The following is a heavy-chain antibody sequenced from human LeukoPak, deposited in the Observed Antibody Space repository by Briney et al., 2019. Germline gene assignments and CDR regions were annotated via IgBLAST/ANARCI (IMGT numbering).Heavy chain of an antibody. D-gene: IGHD1-26*01. CDR2: ISSTGSYV. V-gene: IGHV3-21*01. J-gene: IGHJ4*02. CDR1: GFIFNSYG. Sequence: PGGSLRLSCEASGFIFNSYGMNWVRQARGRGLEWVSSISSTGSYVFYADSVKGRFTISRDDAKNSVYLQMNTLRAEDTGIYYCARSEGGSENYWGQGILVAVSS. CDR3: ARSEGGSENY.